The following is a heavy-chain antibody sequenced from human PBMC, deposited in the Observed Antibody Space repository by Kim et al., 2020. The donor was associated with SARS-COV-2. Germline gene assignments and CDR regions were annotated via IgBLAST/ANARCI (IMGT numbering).Heavy chain of an antibody. Sequence: GGSLRLSCAASGFTFDDYAMHWVRQAPGKGLEWVSGISWNSGSIGYADSVKGRFTISRDNAKNSLYLQMNSLRAEDTALYYCAKGPVQTRVSYYMDVWGKGTTVTVSS. V-gene: IGHV3-9*01. CDR3: AKGPVQTRVSYYMDV. J-gene: IGHJ6*03. CDR1: GFTFDDYA. CDR2: ISWNSGSI.